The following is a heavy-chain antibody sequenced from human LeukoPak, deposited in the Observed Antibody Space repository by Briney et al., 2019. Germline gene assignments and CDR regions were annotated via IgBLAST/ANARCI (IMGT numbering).Heavy chain of an antibody. D-gene: IGHD4-11*01. Sequence: GASVKVSCKVSGGTFKNYAINWVRQAPGQGLEWVGGIIVMFETPTYAQTFRGRVTFTVDESTNSAHMELNSLTSEDTAIYYCTRLTYTKGWYFDYWGLGTPVTVSS. J-gene: IGHJ4*02. CDR1: GGTFKNYA. V-gene: IGHV1-69*13. CDR2: IIVMFETP. CDR3: TRLTYTKGWYFDY.